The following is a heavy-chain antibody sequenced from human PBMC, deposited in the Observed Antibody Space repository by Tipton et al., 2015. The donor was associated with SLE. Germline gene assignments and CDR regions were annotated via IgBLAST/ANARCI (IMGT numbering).Heavy chain of an antibody. CDR3: ARGGDDPGL. V-gene: IGHV4-31*03. CDR2: IYYNGYT. CDR1: GASISRGGYY. Sequence: TLSLTCTVSGASISRGGYYWSWIRQHPGKGLEWIGYIYYNGYTDSNPSLKSRVTISRDTSKNQFSLKVSSVTAADTAVYYCARGGDDPGLWGQGTLVTVSS. J-gene: IGHJ4*02.